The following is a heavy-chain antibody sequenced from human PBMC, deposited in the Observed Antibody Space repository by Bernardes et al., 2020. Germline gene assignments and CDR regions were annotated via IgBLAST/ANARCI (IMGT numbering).Heavy chain of an antibody. J-gene: IGHJ4*02. CDR3: ARGLNDSTSDY. CDR2: INHSGST. D-gene: IGHD3-22*01. V-gene: IGHV4-34*01. Sequence: TLSLTCAVYGGSFSGYYWSWIRQPPGKGLEWIGEINHSGSTNYNPSLKSRVTISVDTSKNQFSLKLSSVTAADTAVYYCARGLNDSTSDYWGQGTLVTVSS. CDR1: GGSFSGYY.